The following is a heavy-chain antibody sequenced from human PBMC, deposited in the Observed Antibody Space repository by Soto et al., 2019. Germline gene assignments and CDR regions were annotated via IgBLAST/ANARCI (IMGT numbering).Heavy chain of an antibody. CDR1: GFTFSSYG. Sequence: QVQLVESGGGVVQPGRSLRLSCAASGFTFSSYGMHWVRQAPGKGLEWVAVISYDGSNKYYADSVKGRFTISRDNSKNTLYLHMNSLRAEDTAVYYCAIGYYYGSGSYYNVNYWGQGTLVTVSS. J-gene: IGHJ4*02. V-gene: IGHV3-30*03. CDR2: ISYDGSNK. CDR3: AIGYYYGSGSYYNVNY. D-gene: IGHD3-10*01.